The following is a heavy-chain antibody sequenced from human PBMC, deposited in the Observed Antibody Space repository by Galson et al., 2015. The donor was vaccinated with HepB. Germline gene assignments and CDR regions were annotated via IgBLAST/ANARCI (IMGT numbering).Heavy chain of an antibody. J-gene: IGHJ6*03. CDR1: GFTFSSYA. CDR2: ISYDGSNK. CDR3: ARGSHAKPNDYYYYYMDV. Sequence: SLRLSCAASGFTFSSYAMHWVRQAPGKGLEWVAVISYDGSNKYYADSVKGRFTISRDNSKNTLYLQMNSLRAEDTAVYYCARGSHAKPNDYYYYYMDVWGKGTTVTVSS. V-gene: IGHV3-30-3*01. D-gene: IGHD2-8*01.